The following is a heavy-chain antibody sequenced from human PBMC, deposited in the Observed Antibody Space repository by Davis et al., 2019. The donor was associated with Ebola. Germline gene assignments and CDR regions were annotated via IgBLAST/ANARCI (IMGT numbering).Heavy chain of an antibody. J-gene: IGHJ4*02. CDR2: IYYSGST. D-gene: IGHD6-6*01. Sequence: SETLSLTCTVSGGSISSYYWSWIRQPPGKGLEWIGYIYYSGSTNYNPSLKSRVTISVDTSKNQFSLKLSSVTAADTAVYYCAKGGRIAAQDFDYWGQGTLVTVSS. CDR1: GGSISSYY. CDR3: AKGGRIAAQDFDY. V-gene: IGHV4-59*08.